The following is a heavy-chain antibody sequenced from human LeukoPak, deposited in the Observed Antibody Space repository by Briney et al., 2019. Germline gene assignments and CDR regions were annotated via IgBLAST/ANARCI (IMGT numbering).Heavy chain of an antibody. Sequence: PGRSLRLSCTASGFTFGDYAMSWFRQAPGKGLEWVGFIRSKAYGGTTEYAASVKGRFTISRDDSKSIAYLQMNSLKTEDTAVYYCTRRYYDFWSGYYPLDYWGQGTLVTVSS. CDR1: GFTFGDYA. J-gene: IGHJ4*02. CDR2: IRSKAYGGTT. D-gene: IGHD3-3*01. CDR3: TRRYYDFWSGYYPLDY. V-gene: IGHV3-49*03.